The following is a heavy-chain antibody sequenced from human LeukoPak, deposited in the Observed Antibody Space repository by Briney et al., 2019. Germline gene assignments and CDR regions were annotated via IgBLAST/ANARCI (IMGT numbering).Heavy chain of an antibody. J-gene: IGHJ3*02. D-gene: IGHD3-22*01. CDR2: INPGGGST. Sequence: ASVTVSCTASGYTFTSYYMHWVRQAPGQGLEWMGIINPGGGSTSYAQKFQGRVTMTRDTSTSTVYMELSSLRSEDTAVYYCARGYYYDSSGYGWYAFDIWGQGTMVTVSS. CDR3: ARGYYYDSSGYGWYAFDI. CDR1: GYTFTSYY. V-gene: IGHV1-46*01.